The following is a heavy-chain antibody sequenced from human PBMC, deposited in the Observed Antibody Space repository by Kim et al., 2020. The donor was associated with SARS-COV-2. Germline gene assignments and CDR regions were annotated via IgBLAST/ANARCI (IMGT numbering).Heavy chain of an antibody. V-gene: IGHV3-23*05. CDR2: ITNTGTGSRT. D-gene: IGHD3-3*01. Sequence: GGSLRLSCAASGFTFANYAMHWVRQAPGKRLEWVSGITNTGTGSRTFYADSVKGRFTVSRDNSKNTVYLQMNNLRAEDTALYHCVNDFWGGYSDFFWGQGTPVTVSS. CDR1: GFTFANYA. CDR3: VNDFWGGYSDFF. J-gene: IGHJ4*02.